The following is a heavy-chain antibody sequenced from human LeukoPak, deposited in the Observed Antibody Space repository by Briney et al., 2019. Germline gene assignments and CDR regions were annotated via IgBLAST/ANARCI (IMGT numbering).Heavy chain of an antibody. CDR1: GGSISSYY. J-gene: IGHJ6*03. D-gene: IGHD3-16*01. V-gene: IGHV4-59*01. Sequence: SETLSLTCTVSGGSISSYYWSWIRQPPGKGLEWIGCIYYSGSTNYNPSLKSRVTISVDTSKNQFSLKLTSVTAADTAVYYCARETSQKGAHYMDVWGKGTTVTISS. CDR2: IYYSGST. CDR3: ARETSQKGAHYMDV.